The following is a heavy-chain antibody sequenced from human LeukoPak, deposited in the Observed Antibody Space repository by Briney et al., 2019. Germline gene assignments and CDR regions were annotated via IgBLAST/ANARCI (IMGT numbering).Heavy chain of an antibody. CDR1: GGSISSYY. D-gene: IGHD3-3*01. J-gene: IGHJ4*02. CDR3: ARDLVGSGYYYVDY. V-gene: IGHV4-4*07. Sequence: SETLSLTCTVSGGSISSYYWSWIRQPAGKGLEWIGRIYTSGSTNYNPSLKSRVTMSVDTSKNQFSLKLSSVTAADTAVYYCARDLVGSGYYYVDYWGQGTLVTVSS. CDR2: IYTSGST.